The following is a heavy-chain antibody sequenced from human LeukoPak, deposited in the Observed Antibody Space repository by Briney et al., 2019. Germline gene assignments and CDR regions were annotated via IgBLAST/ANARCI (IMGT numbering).Heavy chain of an antibody. CDR3: AHEEGFNVAGVFDY. Sequence: SETLSLTCAVYGXSFSGYYWSWIRQPPGKGLEWIGEINHTGSTNYNPSLKSRVTISVDTSKNQFSLKLSSVTAADTAVYYCAHEEGFNVAGVFDYWGQGTLVTVSS. CDR1: GXSFSGYY. CDR2: INHTGST. J-gene: IGHJ4*02. D-gene: IGHD6-19*01. V-gene: IGHV4-34*01.